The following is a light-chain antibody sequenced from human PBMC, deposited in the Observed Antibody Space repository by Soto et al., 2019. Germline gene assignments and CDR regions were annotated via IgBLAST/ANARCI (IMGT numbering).Light chain of an antibody. CDR1: SSNIGAGFD. Sequence: QSVLTQPPSVPGAPGQRIIISCTGSSSNIGAGFDVHWYQHLPGTAPKLLVYDNDNRPSGLPARFSDSRSGTSASLAITSLQADDEADYYCQSYDNSLSGVVFGGGTKLTVL. CDR3: QSYDNSLSGVV. J-gene: IGLJ2*01. CDR2: DND. V-gene: IGLV1-40*01.